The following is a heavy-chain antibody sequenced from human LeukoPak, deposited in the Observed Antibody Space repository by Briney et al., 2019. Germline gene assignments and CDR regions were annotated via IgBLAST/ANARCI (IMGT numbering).Heavy chain of an antibody. J-gene: IGHJ4*02. CDR2: MNPKSGGT. V-gene: IGHV1-2*02. Sequence: ASVKVSCRASGYTFTDYYIHWVRQAPGQGLELMGWMNPKSGGTTYARQFQGRVTMTRDTSITTAYMEVSRLTSDDTAVYYCARDGGEGPSKIDYWGQGTLVTVSS. CDR3: ARDGGEGPSKIDY. D-gene: IGHD3-3*01. CDR1: GYTFTDYY.